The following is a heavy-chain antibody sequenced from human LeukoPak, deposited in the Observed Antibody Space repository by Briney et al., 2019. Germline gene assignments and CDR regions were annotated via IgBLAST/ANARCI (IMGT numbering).Heavy chain of an antibody. CDR3: ARAIGGYSYGYHFDY. CDR2: ISSSSSYI. D-gene: IGHD5-18*01. V-gene: IGHV3-21*01. CDR1: GFTFSSYS. Sequence: GGSLRLSCVASGFTFSSYSMNWVRQAPGKGLEWVSSISSSSSYIYYADSVRGRFTISRDNAKNSLYLQMNSLRAEDTAVYYCARAIGGYSYGYHFDYWGQGTLVTVSS. J-gene: IGHJ4*02.